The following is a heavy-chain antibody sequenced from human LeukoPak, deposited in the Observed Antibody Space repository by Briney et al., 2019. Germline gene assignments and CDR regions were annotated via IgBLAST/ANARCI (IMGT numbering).Heavy chain of an antibody. CDR2: IIPIFGTA. CDR1: GGTFSSYA. V-gene: IGHV1-69*01. J-gene: IGHJ4*02. D-gene: IGHD1-26*01. CDR3: ARDHGSGSYDY. Sequence: ASVTVSCKASGGTFSSYAISWVRQAPGQGLEWMGGIIPIFGTANYAQKFQGRVTITADESTSTAYMELSSLRSEDTAVYYCARDHGSGSYDYWGQGTLVTVSS.